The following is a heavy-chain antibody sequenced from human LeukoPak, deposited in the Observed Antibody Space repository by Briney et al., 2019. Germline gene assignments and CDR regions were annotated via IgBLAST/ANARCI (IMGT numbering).Heavy chain of an antibody. Sequence: SETLSLTCSVSDGSISSYYWSWIRQPAGKGLEWIGRIYSSGSTNYNPSLKSRVTMSVDTSKNQFSLKLSSVTAADTAVYYCARDRYDSVYNWFDPWGQGTLVTVSS. V-gene: IGHV4-4*07. CDR1: DGSISSYY. J-gene: IGHJ5*02. CDR2: IYSSGST. D-gene: IGHD3-22*01. CDR3: ARDRYDSVYNWFDP.